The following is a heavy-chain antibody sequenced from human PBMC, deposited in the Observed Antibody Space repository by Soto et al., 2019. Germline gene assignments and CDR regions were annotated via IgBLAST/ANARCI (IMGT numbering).Heavy chain of an antibody. Sequence: QVQVVQSGVEVRRPGSSVKVSCKASGDTFKNCVISWVRQAPGQGLEWMGGIIPLFGTTDFAQRFQGRLTITTDESTTXXXXXXXXLRSEDTATYYCAAELGFGKLSVVWGXGTTX. D-gene: IGHD3-10*01. CDR1: GDTFKNCV. CDR2: IIPLFGTT. CDR3: AAELGFGKLSVV. V-gene: IGHV1-69*01. J-gene: IGHJ6*02.